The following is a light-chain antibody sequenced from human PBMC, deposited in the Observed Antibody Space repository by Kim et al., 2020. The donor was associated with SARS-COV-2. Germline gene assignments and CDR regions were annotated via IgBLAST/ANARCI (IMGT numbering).Light chain of an antibody. CDR3: QQLDTPAWT. V-gene: IGKV1-9*01. CDR2: AAS. J-gene: IGKJ1*01. CDR1: QGSSSY. Sequence: IQLTQSPSSLSASEGDTVTITCRASQGSSSYLAWYQQKPGKAPRLLIYAASTLHTGVTSRFSGRASGREFTLTIRSLQPEDCATYYCQQLDTPAWTFGQGTKVDIK.